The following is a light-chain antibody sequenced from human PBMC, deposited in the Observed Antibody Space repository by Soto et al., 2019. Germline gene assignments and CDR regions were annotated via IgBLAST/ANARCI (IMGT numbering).Light chain of an antibody. CDR3: QQYDSYWT. Sequence: DIQMTQSPSTLSASVGDRVTITCRASQSISSFLAWFQQKPGKAPKLLLYKASNLESGVPSRFSGSGSGTEFTLTISSLQPDAFATYYCQQYDSYWTFGKGTKVE. V-gene: IGKV1-5*03. CDR1: QSISSF. CDR2: KAS. J-gene: IGKJ1*01.